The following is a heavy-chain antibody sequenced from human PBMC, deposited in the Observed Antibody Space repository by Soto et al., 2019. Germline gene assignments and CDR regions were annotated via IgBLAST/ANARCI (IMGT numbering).Heavy chain of an antibody. CDR3: ARASGGGVGTTSY. J-gene: IGHJ4*02. Sequence: GPEVKKPGALAKVSCKTSGYIFSNFGISWMRQVPGQGLEWMGWISAYNGNTNYAQKFQDRVTLTTDTSTNTAYMELRSLRSDDTAVYYCARASGGGVGTTSYWGQGTLVTVSS. CDR2: ISAYNGNT. CDR1: GYIFSNFG. V-gene: IGHV1-18*01. D-gene: IGHD1-26*01.